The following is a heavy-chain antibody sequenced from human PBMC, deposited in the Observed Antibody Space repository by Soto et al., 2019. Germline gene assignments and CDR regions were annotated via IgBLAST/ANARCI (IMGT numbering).Heavy chain of an antibody. CDR3: ARAYGDPGYYYYGMAV. V-gene: IGHV3-33*01. CDR2: IWYDGSNK. Sequence: GGSLRLSCAASGFTFSSYGMHWVRQAPGKGLEWVAVIWYDGSNKYYADSVKGRFTISRDNSKNTLYLQMNSLRAEDTAVFYCARAYGDPGYYYYGMAVWGKGTTVTASS. J-gene: IGHJ6*04. D-gene: IGHD4-17*01. CDR1: GFTFSSYG.